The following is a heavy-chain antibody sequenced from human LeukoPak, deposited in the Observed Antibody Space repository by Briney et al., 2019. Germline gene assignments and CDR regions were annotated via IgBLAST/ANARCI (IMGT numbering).Heavy chain of an antibody. CDR3: AKGLGYSSTWSYNWFDP. J-gene: IGHJ5*02. Sequence: GGSLRLSCAASGFTFSSYSMHWVRQAPGKGLEWVAVIWYDGNNKYYADSVKGRFTISRDNSKNTLYLQMNSLRAEDTAVYYCAKGLGYSSTWSYNWFDPWGQGTLVTVSS. CDR1: GFTFSSYS. D-gene: IGHD6-13*01. V-gene: IGHV3-33*06. CDR2: IWYDGNNK.